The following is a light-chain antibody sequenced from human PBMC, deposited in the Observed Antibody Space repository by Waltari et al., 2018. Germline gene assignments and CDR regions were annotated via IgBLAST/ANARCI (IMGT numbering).Light chain of an antibody. J-gene: IGLJ3*02. V-gene: IGLV1-44*01. Sequence: QSVLTQPPSASGTPGQRVTISCSGTSSNLGNNVVNWYQQVPGTAPKLLIDRNDPRPAGVPDRFSASKSGTAASLAISGLQSEDEAEYYCASWDDSLNGHWVFGGGTKVTVL. CDR2: RND. CDR1: SSNLGNNV. CDR3: ASWDDSLNGHWV.